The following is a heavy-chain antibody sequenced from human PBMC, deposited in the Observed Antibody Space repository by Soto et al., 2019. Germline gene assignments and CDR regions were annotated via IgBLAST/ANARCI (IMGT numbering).Heavy chain of an antibody. D-gene: IGHD4-17*01. CDR3: ARHPAMTTVTLDY. CDR2: VYYSGNA. Sequence: QLQLQESGPGLVKPWETLSLTCTVSGGSISSSTYYWGWIRQHPGKGLEWIGTVYYSGNAYYNPSLKSRVYISVDTPKNQSSLKLTSVTAADTAVYFCARHPAMTTVTLDYWGQGILVTVSS. V-gene: IGHV4-39*01. CDR1: GGSISSSTYY. J-gene: IGHJ4*02.